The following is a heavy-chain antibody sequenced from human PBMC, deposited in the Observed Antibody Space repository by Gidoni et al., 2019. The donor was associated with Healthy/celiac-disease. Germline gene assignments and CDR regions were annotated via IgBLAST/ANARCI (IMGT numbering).Heavy chain of an antibody. Sequence: QVQLQQWGAGLLKPSETLSLTCAVYGGSFSGYYWSWIRQPPGKGLEWIGEINHSGSTNYNPSLKSRVTISVDTSKTHFSLKLSSVTAADTAVYYCARYSSGWYADWFDPWGQGTLVTVSS. CDR2: INHSGST. J-gene: IGHJ5*02. CDR3: ARYSSGWYADWFDP. D-gene: IGHD6-19*01. CDR1: GGSFSGYY. V-gene: IGHV4-34*01.